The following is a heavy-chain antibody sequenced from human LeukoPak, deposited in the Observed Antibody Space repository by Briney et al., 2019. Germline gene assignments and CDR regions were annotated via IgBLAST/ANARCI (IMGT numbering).Heavy chain of an antibody. J-gene: IGHJ4*02. D-gene: IGHD3-22*01. Sequence: PGGSLRLSCAASGFTFSSYWMSWVRQAPGKGLEWVANIKQDGSEKYYVDSVKGRFTISRDNAKNSLYLQMNSLRAEDTAVYYCAREVFGGSGSLYYDSSGNDYWGQGTLVTVSS. CDR1: GFTFSSYW. CDR3: AREVFGGSGSLYYDSSGNDY. CDR2: IKQDGSEK. V-gene: IGHV3-7*01.